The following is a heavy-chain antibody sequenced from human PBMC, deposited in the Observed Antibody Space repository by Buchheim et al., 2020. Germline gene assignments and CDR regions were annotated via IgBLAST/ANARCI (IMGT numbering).Heavy chain of an antibody. V-gene: IGHV4-39*07. D-gene: IGHD6-6*01. CDR1: GGSISSSSYF. Sequence: QLQLQESGPGLVKPSETLSLTCTVSGGSISSSSYFWGWIRQPPGKGLEWIVSIYYSGSTYYNPSLKSRVTISVDTSKNQFSLKLSSVTAADTAVYYCARDLIAARSWVDPWGQGAL. J-gene: IGHJ5*02. CDR2: IYYSGST. CDR3: ARDLIAARSWVDP.